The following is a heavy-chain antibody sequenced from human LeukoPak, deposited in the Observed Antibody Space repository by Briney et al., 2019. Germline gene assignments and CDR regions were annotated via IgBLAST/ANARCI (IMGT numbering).Heavy chain of an antibody. CDR3: ARRGSGTYSFDY. D-gene: IGHD3-10*01. CDR1: GFTFSSYG. V-gene: IGHV3-33*01. CDR2: IWFDGSNK. J-gene: IGHJ4*02. Sequence: PGRSLRLSCAASGFTFSSYGMHWVRQAPGKGLEWVAVIWFDGSNKYYADSVKGRFTISRDNSKNTLYLQMNSLRAEDTAVYYCARRGSGTYSFDYWGQGTLVTVSS.